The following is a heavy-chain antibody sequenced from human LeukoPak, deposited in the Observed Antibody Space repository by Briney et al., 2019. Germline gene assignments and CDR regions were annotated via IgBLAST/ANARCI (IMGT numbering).Heavy chain of an antibody. CDR1: GGSFSGYY. Sequence: SETLSLTCAVYGGSFSGYYWSWIRQPPGKGLEWIGEINLSGSTNYNPSLKSRVTISVDTSKNQFSLKLSSVTAADTAVYYCARGLRGIAAAGTRVNWFDPWGQGTLVTVSS. D-gene: IGHD6-13*01. V-gene: IGHV4-34*01. CDR2: INLSGST. CDR3: ARGLRGIAAAGTRVNWFDP. J-gene: IGHJ5*02.